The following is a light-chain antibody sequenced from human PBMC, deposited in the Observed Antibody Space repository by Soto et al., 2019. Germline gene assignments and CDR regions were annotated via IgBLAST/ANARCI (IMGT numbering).Light chain of an antibody. CDR2: AAS. V-gene: IGKV1-39*01. J-gene: IGKJ3*01. CDR3: QQGYTTPFT. CDR1: QSISRY. Sequence: DIQMTQSPSSLSASVGDRVSVTCRASQSISRYLNWYQQKPGKAPKLLIYAASNLQSGVPSRFSGSGSGTDFTLTITSLQPEDFATFYCQQGYTTPFTFGPGTKVDIK.